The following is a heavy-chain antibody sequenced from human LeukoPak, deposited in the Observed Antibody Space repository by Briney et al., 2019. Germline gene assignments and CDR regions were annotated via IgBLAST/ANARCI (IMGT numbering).Heavy chain of an antibody. D-gene: IGHD3-16*01. V-gene: IGHV3-73*01. CDR3: TRLGDGFDY. Sequence: PGGTLRLSCAASGFTFSGSAMHWVRQASGKGLEWVGRIRSKANSYATAYAASVRGRFTISRDDSKNTAYLQMNSLKTEDTAVYYCTRLGDGFDYWGQGTLVTVSS. J-gene: IGHJ4*02. CDR2: IRSKANSYAT. CDR1: GFTFSGSA.